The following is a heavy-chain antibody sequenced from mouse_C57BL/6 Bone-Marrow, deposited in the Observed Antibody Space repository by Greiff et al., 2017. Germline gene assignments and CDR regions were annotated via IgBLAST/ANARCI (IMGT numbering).Heavy chain of an antibody. CDR3: ARGLRFAY. CDR1: GYAFSSSW. V-gene: IGHV1-82*01. D-gene: IGHD2-1*01. Sequence: VQVVESGPELVKPGASVKISCKASGYAFSSSWMNWVKQRPGKGLEWIGRIYPGDGDTNYNGKFKGKATLTADKSSSTAYMKRSSLASEDSAFYFCARGLRFAYWGQGTLVTVSA. J-gene: IGHJ3*01. CDR2: IYPGDGDT.